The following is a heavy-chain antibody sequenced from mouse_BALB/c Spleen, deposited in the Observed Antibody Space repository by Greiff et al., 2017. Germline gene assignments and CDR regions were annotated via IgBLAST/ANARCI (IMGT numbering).Heavy chain of an antibody. V-gene: IGHV14-4*02. J-gene: IGHJ3*01. CDR2: IDPENGDT. CDR3: TPYGNTWFAY. D-gene: IGHD2-10*02. CDR1: GFNIKDTY. Sequence: VQLQQSGAELVKPGASVKLSCTASGFNIKDTYMHWVKQRPEQGLEWIGWIDPENGDTEYAPKFQGKATMTADTSSNTAYPQLSSLTSEDTAVYYCTPYGNTWFAYWGQGTLVTVSA.